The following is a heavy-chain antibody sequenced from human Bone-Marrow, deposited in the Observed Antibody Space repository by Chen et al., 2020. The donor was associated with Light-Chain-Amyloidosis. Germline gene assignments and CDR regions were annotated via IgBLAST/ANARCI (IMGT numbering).Heavy chain of an antibody. V-gene: IGHV4-59*01. D-gene: IGHD3-10*01. CDR3: ARDRRFGNFDY. Sequence: QVQLQKSGPGLVKLPETLSLTCTFSAASISNYYWSWIRQPPGKGLEWIGYVYYSGSTNYNPSLKSRVTISVDTSKNQLSLKLNSVTAADTAVYYCARDRRFGNFDYWGQGTLVTVSS. J-gene: IGHJ4*02. CDR1: AASISNYY. CDR2: VYYSGST.